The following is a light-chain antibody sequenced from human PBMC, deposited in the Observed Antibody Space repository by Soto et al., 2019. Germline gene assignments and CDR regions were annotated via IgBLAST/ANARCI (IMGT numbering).Light chain of an antibody. CDR2: GAS. V-gene: IGKV3D-20*02. CDR3: QQRSNWSIT. CDR1: QSVSSSY. Sequence: EIVLTQSPGTLSLSPGERATLSCRASQSVSSSYLAWYQQKPGQAPRIIIFGASGRATGIPARFSGSGSGTDFTLTISSLEPEDFAVYYCQQRSNWSITFGQGTRLEIK. J-gene: IGKJ5*01.